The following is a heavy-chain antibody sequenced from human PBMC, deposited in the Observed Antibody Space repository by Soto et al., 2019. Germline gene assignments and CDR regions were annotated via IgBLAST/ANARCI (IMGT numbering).Heavy chain of an antibody. Sequence: QVQLVQSGAEVKKPGASVKVSCKASGYTFTAYQMHWVRQAPGQGLEWMGWIHPYSGGTNYAQKFQGRVTMTRDTSISTAYMEVSRLRSDDTAIYFCAREANYAYISYYFDYWGQGALVTVSS. CDR2: IHPYSGGT. J-gene: IGHJ4*02. CDR3: AREANYAYISYYFDY. V-gene: IGHV1-2*02. CDR1: GYTFTAYQ. D-gene: IGHD2-21*01.